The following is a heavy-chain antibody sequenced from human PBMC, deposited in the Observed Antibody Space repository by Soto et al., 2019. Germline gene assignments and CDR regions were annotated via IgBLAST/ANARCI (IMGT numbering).Heavy chain of an antibody. CDR3: ARGAPYDDYVRHNWFDP. D-gene: IGHD4-17*01. Sequence: ASVKVSCKASGYTFTSYDINWVRQATGQGLEWMGWMNPNSGNTGYAQKFQGRVTMTRNTSISTAYMELSSLRSEDTAVYYCARGAPYDDYVRHNWFDPWGQGTLVTVSS. CDR1: GYTFTSYD. J-gene: IGHJ5*02. CDR2: MNPNSGNT. V-gene: IGHV1-8*01.